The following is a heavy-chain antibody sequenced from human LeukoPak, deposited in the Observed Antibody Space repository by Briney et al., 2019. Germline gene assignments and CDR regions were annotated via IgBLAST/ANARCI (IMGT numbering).Heavy chain of an antibody. CDR2: ISASDGNT. V-gene: IGHV1-18*01. D-gene: IGHD3-16*02. J-gene: IGHJ6*03. CDR1: GYTFTTFG. Sequence: GASVKVSCKASGYTFTTFGIGWVRQAPGQGLEWMGWISASDGNTNSAQNLQGRVTMTRDTSTSTAYMELRGLRSDDTAVYFCARVGMPAYSYRHLHFYCMGVCTKWATVTVSS. CDR3: ARVGMPAYSYRHLHFYCMGV.